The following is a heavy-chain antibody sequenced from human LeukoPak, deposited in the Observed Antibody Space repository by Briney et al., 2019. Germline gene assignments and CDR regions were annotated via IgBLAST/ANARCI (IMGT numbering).Heavy chain of an antibody. J-gene: IGHJ4*02. CDR3: ARSITMIVVVITTPFDY. V-gene: IGHV3-23*01. CDR2: ISGSGGST. D-gene: IGHD3-22*01. CDR1: GFTFSSYA. Sequence: GGSLRLSCAASGFTFSSYAMSWVRQAPGKGLEWVSAISGSGGSTYYAGSVKGRFTISRDNSKNTLYLQMNSLRAEDTAVYYCARSITMIVVVITTPFDYWGQGTLVTVSS.